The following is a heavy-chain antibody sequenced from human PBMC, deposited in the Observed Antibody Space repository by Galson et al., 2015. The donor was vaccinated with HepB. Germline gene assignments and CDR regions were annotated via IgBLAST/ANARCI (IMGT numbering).Heavy chain of an antibody. CDR2: IGWNSGTR. V-gene: IGHV3-9*01. Sequence: SRRLSCAASGFSFDDKAMHGGRQPPGRGLEWVSGIGWNSGTRGHEDSGRGRFTISRDNAKNSLFLQMNSLRPEDTAFYYCAKDISSHRICYFDYWGQGAPVNVSS. D-gene: IGHD6-13*01. CDR3: AKDISSHRICYFDY. CDR1: GFSFDDKA. J-gene: IGHJ4*02.